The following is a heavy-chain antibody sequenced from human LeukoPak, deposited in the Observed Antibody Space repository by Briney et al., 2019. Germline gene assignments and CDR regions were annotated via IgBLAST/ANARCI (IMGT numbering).Heavy chain of an antibody. V-gene: IGHV3-48*02. CDR2: ISDTGSTI. Sequence: GGSLRLSCAASGFTFSSYAMSWVRQAPGKGLEWVSYISDTGSTIAYADSVKGRFTMSRDEAKNSLQLQMNSLRDEDTAVYYCTRRFDSWGQGVLVTVSS. J-gene: IGHJ4*02. CDR3: TRRFDS. CDR1: GFTFSSYA.